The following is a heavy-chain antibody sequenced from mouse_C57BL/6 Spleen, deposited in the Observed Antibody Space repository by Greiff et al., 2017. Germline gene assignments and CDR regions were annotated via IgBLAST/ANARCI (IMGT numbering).Heavy chain of an antibody. V-gene: IGHV1-72*01. CDR2: IDPNSGGT. D-gene: IGHD2-4*01. CDR1: GYTFTSYW. J-gene: IGHJ3*01. CDR3: ARVYDYDDWFAY. Sequence: QVQLKQPGAELVKPGASVKLSCKASGYTFTSYWMHWVKQRPGRGLEWIGRIDPNSGGTKYNEKFKSKATLTVDKPSSTAYMQLSSLTSEDSAVYYCARVYDYDDWFAYWGQGTLVTVSA.